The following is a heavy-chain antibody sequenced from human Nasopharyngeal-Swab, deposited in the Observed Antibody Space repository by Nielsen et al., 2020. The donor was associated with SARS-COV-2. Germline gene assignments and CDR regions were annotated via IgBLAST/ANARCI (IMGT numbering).Heavy chain of an antibody. CDR2: IKQDGSEK. CDR3: ARLRVDIVATTRGAFDI. J-gene: IGHJ3*02. D-gene: IGHD5-12*01. V-gene: IGHV3-7*01. CDR1: GFTFSSYW. Sequence: GESLKISCAASGFTFSSYWMSWVRQAPGKGLEWVANIKQDGSEKYYVDSVKGQFTISRDNAKNSLYLQMNSLRAEDTAVYYCARLRVDIVATTRGAFDIWGQGTMVTVSS.